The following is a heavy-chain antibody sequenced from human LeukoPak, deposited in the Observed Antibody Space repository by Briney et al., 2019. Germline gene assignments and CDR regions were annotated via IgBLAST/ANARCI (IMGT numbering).Heavy chain of an antibody. CDR3: ARDWGTYFDY. CDR1: GGSISSGGSR. J-gene: IGHJ4*02. V-gene: IGHV4-31*03. CDR2: IYYSGST. D-gene: IGHD7-27*01. Sequence: SETLSLTCNVSGGSISSGGSRWSWIRQHPGKGLEWIGYIYYSGSTYCNPSLESRLTMSVDTSKNQFSLHLTSVTAADTAVYYCARDWGTYFDYWGQGTLVTVSS.